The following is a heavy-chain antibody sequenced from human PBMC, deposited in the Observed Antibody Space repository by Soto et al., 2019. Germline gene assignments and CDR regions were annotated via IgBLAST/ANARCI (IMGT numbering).Heavy chain of an antibody. J-gene: IGHJ4*02. CDR2: ISYDGSNK. D-gene: IGHD3-10*02. V-gene: IGHV3-30*18. CDR3: AKDLDPGNVGDYFDY. Sequence: QVQLVESGGGVVQPGRSLRLSCAASGFTFSSYGMHWVRQAPGKGLEWVAVISYDGSNKYYADSVKGRFTISRDNSKNTLYLQMNSLRAEDTAVYYCAKDLDPGNVGDYFDYWGQGTLVTVSS. CDR1: GFTFSSYG.